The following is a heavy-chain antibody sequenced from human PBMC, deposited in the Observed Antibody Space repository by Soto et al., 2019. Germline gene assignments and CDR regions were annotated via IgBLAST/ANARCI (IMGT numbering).Heavy chain of an antibody. V-gene: IGHV4-31*03. J-gene: IGHJ2*01. D-gene: IGHD4-17*01. Sequence: QVQLQESAPGLVKPSQTLSLTCTVSGGSISSGGYYWSWIRQHPGKGLEWIGYIYYSGSTYYNPSLKSRVTISVDTSKNQCALKLSSVTAADTAVYYCAREGPTVTTSEWYFDLWGRGTLVTVSS. CDR1: GGSISSGGYY. CDR2: IYYSGST. CDR3: AREGPTVTTSEWYFDL.